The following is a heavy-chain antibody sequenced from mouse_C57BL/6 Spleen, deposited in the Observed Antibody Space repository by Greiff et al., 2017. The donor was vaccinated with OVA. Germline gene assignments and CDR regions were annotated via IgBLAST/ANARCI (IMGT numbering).Heavy chain of an antibody. J-gene: IGHJ4*01. CDR1: GFNIKDDY. Sequence: EVQLQQSGAELVRPGASVKLSCTASGFNIKDDYMHWVKQRPEQGLEWIGWIDPENGDTEYASKFQGKATITADTSSNTAYLQLSSLTSEYTAVYYCTTPIYYGNYEYYAMDYWGQGTSVTVSS. CDR2: IDPENGDT. CDR3: TTPIYYGNYEYYAMDY. V-gene: IGHV14-4*01. D-gene: IGHD2-1*01.